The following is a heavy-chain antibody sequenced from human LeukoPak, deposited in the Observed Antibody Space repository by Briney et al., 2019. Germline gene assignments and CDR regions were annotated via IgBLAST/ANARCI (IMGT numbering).Heavy chain of an antibody. CDR1: GYTFTSYG. V-gene: IGHV1-18*01. CDR2: ISAYNGNT. Sequence: ASVKVSCKASGYTFTSYGISWVRQAPGQGLEWMGWISAYNGNTNYAQKLQGRVTMTTDTSTSTAYMELRSLRSDDTAVYYCARGAVEVGATISSRVVFKGPFDPWGQGTLVTVSS. CDR3: ARGAVEVGATISSRVVFKGPFDP. D-gene: IGHD1-26*01. J-gene: IGHJ5*02.